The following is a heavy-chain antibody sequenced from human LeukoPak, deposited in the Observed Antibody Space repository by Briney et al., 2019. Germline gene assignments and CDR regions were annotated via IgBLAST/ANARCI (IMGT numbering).Heavy chain of an antibody. J-gene: IGHJ4*02. D-gene: IGHD3-10*01. V-gene: IGHV1-46*01. CDR1: GYTFIRYY. CDR3: AKSGGSGDYYNAVDY. Sequence: GASVKGSCKTSGYTFIRYYINWVRPAPGQRLEWMGGISPSDGRISYAQNFQGRITMTRDTSTGTVYMDLSSLRSDDTALYYCAKSGGSGDYYNAVDYWGQGTLVIVSS. CDR2: ISPSDGRI.